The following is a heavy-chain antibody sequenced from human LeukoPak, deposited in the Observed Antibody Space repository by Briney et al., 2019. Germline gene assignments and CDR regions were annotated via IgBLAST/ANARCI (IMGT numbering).Heavy chain of an antibody. CDR3: ARDLSSSSTAYFQY. V-gene: IGHV3-30*03. J-gene: IGHJ1*01. Sequence: GGSLRLSCAASGFTFSSYGMHWVRQAPGKGLEWVAVISYDGSNKYYADSVKGRFTISRDNSKNTLYLQMNSLRAEDTAVYYCARDLSSSSTAYFQYWGQGTLVTVSS. CDR2: ISYDGSNK. D-gene: IGHD6-6*01. CDR1: GFTFSSYG.